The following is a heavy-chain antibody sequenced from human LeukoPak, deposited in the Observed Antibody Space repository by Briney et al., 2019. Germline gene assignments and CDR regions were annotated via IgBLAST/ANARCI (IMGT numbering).Heavy chain of an antibody. V-gene: IGHV3-11*01. CDR3: ARDLLERRGEAFDI. CDR1: GFTLSDYY. J-gene: IGHJ3*02. D-gene: IGHD1-1*01. CDR2: ISSSGSTI. Sequence: GGSLRLSCAASGFTLSDYYMSWIRQAPGKGLEWVSYISSSGSTIYYADSVKGRFTISRDNAKNSLYLQMNSLRAEDTAVYYCARDLLERRGEAFDIWGQGTMVTVSS.